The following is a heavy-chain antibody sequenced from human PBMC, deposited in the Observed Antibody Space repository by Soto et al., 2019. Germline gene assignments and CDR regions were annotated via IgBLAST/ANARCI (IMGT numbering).Heavy chain of an antibody. CDR1: GGSISSGDYY. D-gene: IGHD3-16*01. CDR3: ARDYAVGSLPYYYYGMDV. CDR2: IYYSGST. J-gene: IGHJ6*02. Sequence: PSETLSLTCTVSGGSISSGDYYWSWIRQPPGKGLEWIGYIYYSGSTYYNPSLKSRVTISVDTSKNQFSLKLSSVTAADTAVYYCARDYAVGSLPYYYYGMDVWGQGTTVT. V-gene: IGHV4-30-4*01.